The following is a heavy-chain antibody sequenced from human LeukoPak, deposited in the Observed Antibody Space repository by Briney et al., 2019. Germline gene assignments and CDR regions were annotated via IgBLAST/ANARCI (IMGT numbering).Heavy chain of an antibody. V-gene: IGHV2-70*04. Sequence: EPGPTLVNPTQTLTLTCTFSGFSPRTSGMRVSWIRQPPGKALEWLARIDWDDDKFYSTSLKTRLTISKDTSRNQVVLTMTNMDPVDTATYYCALGYYYDSSGYYGYFDYWGQGTLVTVSS. J-gene: IGHJ4*02. CDR1: GFSPRTSGMR. CDR2: IDWDDDK. D-gene: IGHD3-22*01. CDR3: ALGYYYDSSGYYGYFDY.